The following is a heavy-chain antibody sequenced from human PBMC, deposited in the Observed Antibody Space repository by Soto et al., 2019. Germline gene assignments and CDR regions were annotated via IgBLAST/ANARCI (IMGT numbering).Heavy chain of an antibody. D-gene: IGHD6-19*01. CDR2: ISWNDDK. CDR3: AHRPPRRFNSGWYASKMDYFDY. CDR1: GFSLSTSGVG. Sequence: QITLKESGPTLVKPTQTLTLTCTFSGFSLSTSGVGVGWIRQPPGKALEWLALISWNDDKRYSPSLKSRLSITKDTSKNRVVLTMTNMDPVDTATYYCAHRPPRRFNSGWYASKMDYFDYWGQGTLVTVSS. J-gene: IGHJ4*02. V-gene: IGHV2-5*01.